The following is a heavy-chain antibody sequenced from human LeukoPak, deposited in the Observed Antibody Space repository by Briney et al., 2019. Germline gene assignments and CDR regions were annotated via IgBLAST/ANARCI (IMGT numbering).Heavy chain of an antibody. V-gene: IGHV1-69*05. J-gene: IGHJ5*02. Sequence: ASVKVSCKASGGTFSSYAISWVRQAPGQGLEWMGRIIPIFGTANYAQKFQGRVTITTDESTSTAYMELSSLRSEDTAVYYCARGPNITSYYGSGSYYKPTYNWLDPWGQGTLVTVSS. CDR2: IIPIFGTA. CDR3: ARGPNITSYYGSGSYYKPTYNWLDP. CDR1: GGTFSSYA. D-gene: IGHD3-10*01.